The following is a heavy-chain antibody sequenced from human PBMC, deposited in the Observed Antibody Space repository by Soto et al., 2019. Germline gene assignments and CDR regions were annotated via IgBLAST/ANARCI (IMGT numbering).Heavy chain of an antibody. Sequence: PGGSLRLSCAASGFTFSNYGMHWVRQAPGKGLEWVAVIWSDGSKIYYADPVKGRFTISRDNSKNTLYLQMNSLRAEDTGVYYCAREITTGYSYGYYFYHGMDVWGQGTTVTASS. CDR1: GFTFSNYG. CDR2: IWSDGSKI. CDR3: AREITTGYSYGYYFYHGMDV. J-gene: IGHJ6*02. V-gene: IGHV3-33*01. D-gene: IGHD5-18*01.